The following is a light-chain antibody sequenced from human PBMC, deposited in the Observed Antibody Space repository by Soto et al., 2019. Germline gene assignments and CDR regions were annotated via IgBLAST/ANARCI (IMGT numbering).Light chain of an antibody. V-gene: IGKV3-20*01. CDR3: QQYGSSLLT. CDR2: NTS. CDR1: QSVSSSY. Sequence: EILMTQSPATLSVSPGERATLSCRASQSVSSSYLAWYQQKPGQAPRLLIYNTSSRATGIPDRFSGSGSGTDFTLTISRLELEDFAVYYCQQYGSSLLTFGGGTKVEIK. J-gene: IGKJ4*01.